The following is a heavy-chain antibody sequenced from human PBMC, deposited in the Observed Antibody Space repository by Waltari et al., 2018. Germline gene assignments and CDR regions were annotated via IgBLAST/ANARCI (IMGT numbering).Heavy chain of an antibody. J-gene: IGHJ4*02. CDR3: AIIAAAGFDY. CDR2: INPNSGGT. CDR1: GYTFPGYY. D-gene: IGHD6-13*01. V-gene: IGHV1-2*02. Sequence: QVQLVQSGAEVKKPGASVKVSCKASGYTFPGYYMHWVRQAPGQGLEWMGRINPNSGGTNYAKKVQGRVTMTRDTSSSTAYMELSRMRSDDTAVYYCAIIAAAGFDYWGQGTLVIVSS.